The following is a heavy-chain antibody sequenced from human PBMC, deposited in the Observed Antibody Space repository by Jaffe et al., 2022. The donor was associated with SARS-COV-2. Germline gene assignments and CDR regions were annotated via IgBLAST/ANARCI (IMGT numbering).Heavy chain of an antibody. Sequence: QVQLVESGGGVVQPGRSLRLSCAASGFTFSSYGMHWVRQAPGKGLEWVAVIWYDGSNKYYADSVKGRFTISRDNSKNTLYLQMNSLRAEDTAVYYCARGTGDSYGYSPDPYYFDYWGQGTLVTVSS. J-gene: IGHJ4*02. CDR1: GFTFSSYG. D-gene: IGHD5-18*01. CDR2: IWYDGSNK. V-gene: IGHV3-33*01. CDR3: ARGTGDSYGYSPDPYYFDY.